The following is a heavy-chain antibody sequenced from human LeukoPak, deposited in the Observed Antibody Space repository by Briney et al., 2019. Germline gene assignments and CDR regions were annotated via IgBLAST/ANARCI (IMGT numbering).Heavy chain of an antibody. CDR3: ASNDYRDEGIDS. CDR1: GFALSSHW. Sequence: GGSLRLSCAASGFALSSHWMNWVRQAPGKGLEWVSSISYSGPHMFYADSVRGRFTISRDNAENSLFLQMNSLRAEDTAVYFCASNDYRDEGIDSWGQGTLVTVSS. V-gene: IGHV3-21*01. D-gene: IGHD4-17*01. J-gene: IGHJ4*02. CDR2: ISYSGPHM.